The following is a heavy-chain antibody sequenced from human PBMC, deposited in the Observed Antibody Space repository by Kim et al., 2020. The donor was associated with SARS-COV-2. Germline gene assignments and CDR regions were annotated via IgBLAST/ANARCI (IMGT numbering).Heavy chain of an antibody. CDR3: ASSNWNYEAGYYGMDA. V-gene: IGHV4-30-2*06. Sequence: SETLSLTCGVSGGSISGGGYSWSWIRQSPGKGLEWIEYIYQSGRANYNPSLKSRVTISVDRSKNEFSLKVNSVTAADTAVYYCASSNWNYEAGYYGMDA. CDR1: GGSISGGGYS. J-gene: IGHJ6*01. D-gene: IGHD1-7*01. CDR2: IYQSGRA.